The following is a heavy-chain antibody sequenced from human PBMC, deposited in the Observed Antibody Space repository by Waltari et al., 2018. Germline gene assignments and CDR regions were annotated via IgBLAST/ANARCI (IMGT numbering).Heavy chain of an antibody. CDR3: AREYSSSWYHYYYMDV. J-gene: IGHJ6*03. D-gene: IGHD6-13*01. Sequence: QVQLVQSGAEVKKPGASVKVSCKSSGYTFTGYYMHWVRQAPGQGLEWMGWINPNSGGTNYAQKFQGRVTMTRDTSISTAYMELSRLRSDDTAVYYCAREYSSSWYHYYYMDVWGKGTTVTISS. CDR1: GYTFTGYY. CDR2: INPNSGGT. V-gene: IGHV1-2*02.